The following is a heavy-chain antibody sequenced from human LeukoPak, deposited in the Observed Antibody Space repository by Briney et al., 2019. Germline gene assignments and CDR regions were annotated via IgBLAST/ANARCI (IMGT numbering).Heavy chain of an antibody. CDR3: ARGLTFGGVTNDAFDI. J-gene: IGHJ3*02. CDR1: GYTFTGYY. D-gene: IGHD3-16*01. Sequence: GASVKVSCKASGYTFTGYYMHWVRQAPGQGLEWMGWINPNSGGTNYAQKFQGRVTMTRDTSISTAYMELSSLRSEDTAVYYCARGLTFGGVTNDAFDIWGQGTMVTVSS. CDR2: INPNSGGT. V-gene: IGHV1-2*02.